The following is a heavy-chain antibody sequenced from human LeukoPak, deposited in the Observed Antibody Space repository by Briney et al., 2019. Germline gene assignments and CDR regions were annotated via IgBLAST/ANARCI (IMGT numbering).Heavy chain of an antibody. CDR1: GGSISSGDYY. CDR2: IYYSGST. CDR3: ARDRSDAFDI. J-gene: IGHJ3*02. Sequence: SETLSLTCTVSGGSISSGDYYWSWIRQPPGKGLEWIGYIYYSGSTYYNPSLESRVTISVDTSKNQFSLKLSSVTAADTAVYFCARDRSDAFDIWGRGTMVTVSS. V-gene: IGHV4-30-4*02.